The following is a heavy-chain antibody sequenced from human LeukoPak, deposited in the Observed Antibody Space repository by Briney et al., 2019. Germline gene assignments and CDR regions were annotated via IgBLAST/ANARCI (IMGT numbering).Heavy chain of an antibody. Sequence: SETLSLTCAVSGYSISSGYYWGWIRQPPGKGLEWIGSIYHSGSTYYNPSLKSRVTISVDTSKNQFSLKLSSVTAADTAVYYCARPSRYYYGSGSYLMKYYFDYWGQGTLVTVSS. CDR2: IYHSGST. D-gene: IGHD3-10*01. CDR3: ARPSRYYYGSGSYLMKYYFDY. CDR1: GYSISSGYY. V-gene: IGHV4-38-2*01. J-gene: IGHJ4*02.